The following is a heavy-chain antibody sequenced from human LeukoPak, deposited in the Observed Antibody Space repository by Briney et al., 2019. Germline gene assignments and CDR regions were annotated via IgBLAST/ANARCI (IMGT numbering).Heavy chain of an antibody. J-gene: IGHJ3*02. CDR2: ILYDGSKK. CDR1: GFIFSSYN. D-gene: IGHD3-9*01. CDR3: ANFDGSTQAFQI. Sequence: GGSLRLSCAASGFIFSSYNMHWVRQAPGKGLEWVAAILYDGSKKYYADSVKGRFSVYRDNSNYTLYMELNSLRPEDTALYSCANFDGSTQAFQIWGQGTMVTVSS. V-gene: IGHV3-30*18.